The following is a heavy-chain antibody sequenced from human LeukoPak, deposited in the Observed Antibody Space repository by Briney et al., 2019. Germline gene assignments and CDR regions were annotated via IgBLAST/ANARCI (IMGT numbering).Heavy chain of an antibody. CDR3: ARVGLPRYYYXMDV. J-gene: IGHJ6*03. D-gene: IGHD2/OR15-2a*01. V-gene: IGHV7-4-1*02. CDR1: GYTFTSYA. CDR2: INTNTGNP. Sequence: ASVKVSCKASGYTFTSYAMNWVRQAPGQGLEWMGWINTNTGNPTYAQGFTGRFVFSLDTSVSTAYLQISSLKAEDTAVYYCARVGLPRYYYXMDVWGXXTTVTVSS.